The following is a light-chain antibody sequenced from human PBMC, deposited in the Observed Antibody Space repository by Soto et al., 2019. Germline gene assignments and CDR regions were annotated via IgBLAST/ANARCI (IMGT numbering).Light chain of an antibody. CDR1: QSVSSSY. CDR3: QQYGSSPRT. Sequence: EIVLTQSPGTLSLSPGERATLSCRASQSVSSSYLAWYQQKPGQAPRLLIYGASNRATGIPDRFSGSGSGTDFTLTISSLEPEDFAVYCCQQYGSSPRTFGQGTKVEIK. V-gene: IGKV3-20*01. CDR2: GAS. J-gene: IGKJ1*01.